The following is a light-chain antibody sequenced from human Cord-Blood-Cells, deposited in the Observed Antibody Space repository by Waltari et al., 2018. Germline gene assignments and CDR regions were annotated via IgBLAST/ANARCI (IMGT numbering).Light chain of an antibody. CDR3: QQLNSYPIT. CDR2: AAS. J-gene: IGKJ5*01. CDR1: QGIRSY. Sequence: DSQLTQSPSFLSASVGDRVTITCRASQGIRSYLAWYQQKPRKAPKLLIYAASTLQSGFPSRFSGSGSGTEFTLTISSLQPEDFATYYCQQLNSYPITFGQGTRLEIK. V-gene: IGKV1-9*01.